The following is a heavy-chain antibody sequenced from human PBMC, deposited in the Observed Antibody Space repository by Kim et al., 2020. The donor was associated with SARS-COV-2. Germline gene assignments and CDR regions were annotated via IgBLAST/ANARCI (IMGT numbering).Heavy chain of an antibody. J-gene: IGHJ4*02. Sequence: GGSLRLSCSASGFTFSSYAMYWVRQAPGKGLEYVSGISSNGHSAYYADSEKDRFTISRDNSKKTLYLQMSSLRPEDTAVYYCVKDRGTVTTGTGTFDYWGQGTLVTVSS. CDR3: VKDRGTVTTGTGTFDY. CDR1: GFTFSSYA. V-gene: IGHV3-64D*09. D-gene: IGHD4-17*01. CDR2: ISSNGHSA.